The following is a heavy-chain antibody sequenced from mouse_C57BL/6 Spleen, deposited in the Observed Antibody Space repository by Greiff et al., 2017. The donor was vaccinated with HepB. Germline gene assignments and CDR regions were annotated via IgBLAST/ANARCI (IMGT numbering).Heavy chain of an antibody. Sequence: EVQLQQSGPELVKPGASVKISCKASGYTFTDYYMNWVKQSHGKSLEWIGDINPNNGGTSYNQKFKGKATLTVDKSSSTAYMELRSLTSEDSAVYYCARRVYYGSSYPFDVWGTGTTVTVSS. CDR3: ARRVYYGSSYPFDV. CDR1: GYTFTDYY. V-gene: IGHV1-26*01. CDR2: INPNNGGT. D-gene: IGHD1-1*01. J-gene: IGHJ1*03.